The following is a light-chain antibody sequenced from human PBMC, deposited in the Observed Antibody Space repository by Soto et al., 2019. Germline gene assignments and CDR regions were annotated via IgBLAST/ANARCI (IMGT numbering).Light chain of an antibody. CDR1: SSDVGGYNS. CDR3: CSYAGSSYYV. CDR2: EVS. V-gene: IGLV2-8*01. J-gene: IGLJ1*01. Sequence: QSALTQPPSASGSPGQSVTISCTGTSSDVGGYNSVSWYQQHPGKAPKLMIYEVSQRPSGVPVRFSGSKSGNTASLTVSGLQAEDEADYYCCSYAGSSYYVFGSGTKLTVL.